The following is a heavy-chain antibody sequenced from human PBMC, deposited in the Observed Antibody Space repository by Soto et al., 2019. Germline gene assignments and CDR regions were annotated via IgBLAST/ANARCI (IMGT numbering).Heavy chain of an antibody. V-gene: IGHV3-30-3*01. Sequence: QPGGSLRLSCAASGFTFSSYAMHWVRQAPGKGLEWVAVISYDGSNKYYADSVKGRFTISRDNSKNTLYLQMNSLRAEDTAVYYCASEGEVVTGAFDIWGQGTMVTVSS. D-gene: IGHD2-21*02. J-gene: IGHJ3*02. CDR2: ISYDGSNK. CDR1: GFTFSSYA. CDR3: ASEGEVVTGAFDI.